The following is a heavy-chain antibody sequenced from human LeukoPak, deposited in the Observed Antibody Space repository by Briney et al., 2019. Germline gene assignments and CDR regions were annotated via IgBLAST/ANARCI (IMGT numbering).Heavy chain of an antibody. CDR3: ARDKYPTYDFWSGYYTFFDY. CDR1: GGSFSGYY. Sequence: SETLSLTCAVYGGSFSGYYWSWIRQPPGKGLEWIGEINHSGSTNYNPSLKSRVTISVDTSKNQFSLKLSSVTAADTAVYYCARDKYPTYDFWSGYYTFFDYWGQGTLVTVSS. CDR2: INHSGST. D-gene: IGHD3-3*01. V-gene: IGHV4-34*01. J-gene: IGHJ4*02.